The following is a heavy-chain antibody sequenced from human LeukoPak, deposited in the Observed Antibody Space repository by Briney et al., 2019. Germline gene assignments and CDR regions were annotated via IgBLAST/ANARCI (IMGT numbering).Heavy chain of an antibody. Sequence: SAKVSCKASGFTFTSSAMQWVRQARGQRLEWIGWIVVGSGNTNYAQKFQERVTITRDMSTSTAYMELSSLRSEDTAVYYCAAAYNVVTAILPDYWGQGTLVTVSS. CDR2: IVVGSGNT. CDR3: AAAYNVVTAILPDY. D-gene: IGHD2-21*02. J-gene: IGHJ4*02. V-gene: IGHV1-58*02. CDR1: GFTFTSSA.